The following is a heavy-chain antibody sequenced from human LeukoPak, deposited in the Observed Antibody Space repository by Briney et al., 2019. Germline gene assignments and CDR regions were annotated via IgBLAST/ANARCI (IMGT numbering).Heavy chain of an antibody. CDR1: GGSFSGYY. CDR2: INHSGST. Sequence: AETLSLTCAVYGGSFSGYYWSWIRQPPGKGLEWIGEINHSGSTNYNPSLKSRVPISVDTSKNQFSLKLSSVTAADTAVYYCARGPNYAFDIWGQGTMVTVSS. V-gene: IGHV4-34*01. J-gene: IGHJ3*02. CDR3: ARGPNYAFDI. D-gene: IGHD5-24*01.